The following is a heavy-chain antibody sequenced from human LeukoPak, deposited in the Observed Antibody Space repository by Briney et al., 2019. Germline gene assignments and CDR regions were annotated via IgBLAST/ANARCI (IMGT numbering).Heavy chain of an antibody. J-gene: IGHJ6*03. Sequence: SVKVSCKASGGTFSSYAISWLRQAPGQGLEWMGGIIPIIGTPNYAQQFQGRVTITADTSTSTAYMELSSLRSEDTAVYYCARVYVSGKSERHFYYYYYMDVWGKGTPVTVSS. CDR2: IIPIIGTP. V-gene: IGHV1-69*06. CDR3: ARVYVSGKSERHFYYYYYMDV. D-gene: IGHD3-10*01. CDR1: GGTFSSYA.